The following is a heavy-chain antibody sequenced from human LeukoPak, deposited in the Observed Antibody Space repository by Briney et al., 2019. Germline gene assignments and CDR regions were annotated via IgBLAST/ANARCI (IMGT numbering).Heavy chain of an antibody. J-gene: IGHJ4*02. CDR1: GFRFSNYA. D-gene: IGHD3-22*01. CDR3: AHTDSYYFDSGMVF. Sequence: GGSLRLSCTASGFRFSNYAMNWVRQAPGKGLEWVSVISGGGSSTNYADSVKGRFTISRENSKNTLYLQMNSLRAEDTAVYYCAHTDSYYFDSGMVFWGQGALVTVSS. CDR2: ISGGGSST. V-gene: IGHV3-23*01.